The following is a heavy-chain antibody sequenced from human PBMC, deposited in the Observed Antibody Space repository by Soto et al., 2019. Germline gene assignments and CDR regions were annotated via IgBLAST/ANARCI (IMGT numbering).Heavy chain of an antibody. CDR3: ERDPRNKGLDP. CDR1: GGSISSYY. Sequence: PSQTLPLTWVVSGGSISSYYWSWIRQPPGKGLEWIGYIYYSGSTNYNPSLKSRVTISVDTSKNQFSLKLSSVTAEDTAIYFCERDPRNKGLDPWGPGTLVTVSS. J-gene: IGHJ5*02. D-gene: IGHD4-4*01. V-gene: IGHV4-59*12. CDR2: IYYSGST.